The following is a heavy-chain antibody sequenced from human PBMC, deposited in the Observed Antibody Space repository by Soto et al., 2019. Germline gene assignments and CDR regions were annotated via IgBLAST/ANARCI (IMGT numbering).Heavy chain of an antibody. V-gene: IGHV3-30-3*01. CDR2: ISYDGSNK. CDR1: GFTFSSYA. CDR3: ARDYSSGSYYYPETPSDYYYGMDV. J-gene: IGHJ6*02. D-gene: IGHD3-10*01. Sequence: GGSLRLSCAASGFTFSSYAMHWVRQAPGKGLEWVAVISYDGSNKYYADSVKGRFTISRGNSKNTLYLQMNSLRAEDTAVYYCARDYSSGSYYYPETPSDYYYGMDVWGQGTTVTVSS.